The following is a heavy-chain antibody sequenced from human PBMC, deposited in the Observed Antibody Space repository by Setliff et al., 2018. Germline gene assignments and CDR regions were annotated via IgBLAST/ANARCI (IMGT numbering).Heavy chain of an antibody. D-gene: IGHD3-22*01. CDR3: ARCYFPSESSSYFYAY. Sequence: SETLSLTCAVYSGSFSGYYWSWIRQPPGKGLEWIGEINQSGSTNHNPSLKSRVTISVDTSKNQLSLKLSSVTAADTAVYYCARCYFPSESSSYFYAYWGQGTLVTVSS. CDR2: INQSGST. V-gene: IGHV4-34*01. CDR1: SGSFSGYY. J-gene: IGHJ4*02.